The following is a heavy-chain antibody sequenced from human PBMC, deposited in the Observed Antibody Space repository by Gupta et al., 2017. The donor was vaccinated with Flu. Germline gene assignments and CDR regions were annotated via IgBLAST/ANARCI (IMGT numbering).Heavy chain of an antibody. CDR3: AKAAQYCSSSSCRNWFEP. J-gene: IGHJ5*02. V-gene: IGHV3-9*01. CDR1: FNDYA. D-gene: IGHD2-2*01. CDR2: ISWNSGNV. Sequence: FNDYAMHWVRQGPGKGLEWVSGISWNSGNVGYADSVKGRFITSRDNAKNSLYLQMNSLRAEDTAFYYCAKAAQYCSSSSCRNWFEPWGQGTLVTVSS.